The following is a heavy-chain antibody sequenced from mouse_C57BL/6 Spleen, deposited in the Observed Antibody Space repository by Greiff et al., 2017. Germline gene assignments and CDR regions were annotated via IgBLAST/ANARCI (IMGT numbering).Heavy chain of an antibody. V-gene: IGHV1-50*01. J-gene: IGHJ2*01. CDR2: IDPSDSYT. Sequence: QVQLQQPGAELVKPGASVKLSCKASGYTFTSYWMQWVKQRPGQGLEWIGEIDPSDSYTNYNPKFKGKATLTVDTSSSTAYMQLSSLTSEDSAVYYCERHRRQTAQAPYFDYWGQGTTLTVSS. D-gene: IGHD3-2*02. CDR3: ERHRRQTAQAPYFDY. CDR1: GYTFTSYW.